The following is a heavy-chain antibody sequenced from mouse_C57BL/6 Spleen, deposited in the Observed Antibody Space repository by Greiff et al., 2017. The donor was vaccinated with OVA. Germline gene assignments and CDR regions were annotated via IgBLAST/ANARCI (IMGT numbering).Heavy chain of an antibody. CDR3: ARSNSSEDYALDY. Sequence: QVQLQQSGAELVRPGTSVKMSCKASGYTFTNYWIGWAKQRPGHGLEWIGDIYPGGGYTNYNEKFKGKATLTADKSSSTAYMQFSSLTSEDSAIDYGARSNSSEDYALDYWGQGTSVTVSS. J-gene: IGHJ4*01. CDR2: IYPGGGYT. D-gene: IGHD1-1*01. CDR1: GYTFTNYW. V-gene: IGHV1-63*01.